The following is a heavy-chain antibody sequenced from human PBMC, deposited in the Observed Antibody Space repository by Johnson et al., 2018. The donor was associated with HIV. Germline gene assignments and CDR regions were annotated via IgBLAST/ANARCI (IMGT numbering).Heavy chain of an antibody. CDR2: INWNGGRT. V-gene: IGHV3-20*04. D-gene: IGHD2-2*01. Sequence: VQLVESGGGLVQPGGSLRLSCAASGFSFDDYGMSWVRQAPGKGLEWVSGINWNGGRTVYADSVKGRLTISRDNAKNSLYLQMNSLRAEDTALYYCVRGGLGYQNFHDAFDMWGQGTMVTVSS. J-gene: IGHJ3*02. CDR3: VRGGLGYQNFHDAFDM. CDR1: GFSFDDYG.